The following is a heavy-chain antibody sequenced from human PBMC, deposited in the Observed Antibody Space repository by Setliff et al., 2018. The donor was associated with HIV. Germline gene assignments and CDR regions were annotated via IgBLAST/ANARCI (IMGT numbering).Heavy chain of an antibody. J-gene: IGHJ6*03. Sequence: PSETLSLTCAVSGGSFSVYYWSWIRQPPGKGLEWIGETNHSGSTNYNPSLKSRITISVDTSKDQYSLKLSSVTAADTAVYYCARGARLLTAYIDRWDYYYMRVWGKGTTVTVSS. CDR1: GGSFSVYY. V-gene: IGHV4-34*01. D-gene: IGHD3-9*01. CDR2: TNHSGST. CDR3: ARGARLLTAYIDRWDYYYMRV.